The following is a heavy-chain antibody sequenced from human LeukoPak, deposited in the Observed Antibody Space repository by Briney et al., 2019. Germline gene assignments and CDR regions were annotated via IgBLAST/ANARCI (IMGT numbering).Heavy chain of an antibody. CDR1: GFTFSSYS. CDR2: ISSSSSYI. Sequence: RGSLRLSCAASGFTFSSYSMNWVRQAPGKGLEWVSSISSSSSYIYYADSVKGRFTISSDNAKNSLYLQMNSLRAEDTAAYYCARDPTIVVVPAATPGYYYYMDVWGKGTTVTVSS. D-gene: IGHD2-2*01. J-gene: IGHJ6*03. CDR3: ARDPTIVVVPAATPGYYYYMDV. V-gene: IGHV3-21*01.